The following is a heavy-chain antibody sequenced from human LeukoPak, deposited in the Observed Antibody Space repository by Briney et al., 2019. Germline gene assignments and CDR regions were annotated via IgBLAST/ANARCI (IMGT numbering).Heavy chain of an antibody. V-gene: IGHV5-51*01. J-gene: IGHJ4*02. CDR1: GYSLTSYW. CDR3: ARGLYGSGSYYPFDY. Sequence: GESLKISCKGSGYSLTSYWIGWVRQMPGKGLEWMGIIYPGDSDTRYSPSFQGQVTISADRSISTAYLQWSSLKASDTAMYYCARGLYGSGSYYPFDYWGQGTLVTVSS. CDR2: IYPGDSDT. D-gene: IGHD3-10*01.